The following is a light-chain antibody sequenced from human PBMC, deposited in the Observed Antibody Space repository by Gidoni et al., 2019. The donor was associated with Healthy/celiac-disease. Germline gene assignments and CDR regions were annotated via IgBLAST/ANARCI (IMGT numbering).Light chain of an antibody. J-gene: IGKJ4*01. CDR2: AAS. V-gene: IGKV1-39*01. Sequence: DIPMTPSPSSLSASVGDRVTITCRASQSISSYLNRYQQKPGKAPKLLIYAASSLQSGVPSRFSGSGSGTDFTLTISSLQPEDFATYYCQQSYSTPLTFGGGTKVEIK. CDR3: QQSYSTPLT. CDR1: QSISSY.